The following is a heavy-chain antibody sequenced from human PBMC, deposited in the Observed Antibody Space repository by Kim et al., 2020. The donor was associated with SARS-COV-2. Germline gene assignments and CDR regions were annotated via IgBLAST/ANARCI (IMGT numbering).Heavy chain of an antibody. V-gene: IGHV3-7*01. Sequence: KYSVDSVTGRFTITRDNAKNSLYLQMNSLRAEDSAVYYCARVGSSSWYFDYWGQGTLVTVST. CDR2: K. D-gene: IGHD6-13*01. J-gene: IGHJ4*02. CDR3: ARVGSSSWYFDY.